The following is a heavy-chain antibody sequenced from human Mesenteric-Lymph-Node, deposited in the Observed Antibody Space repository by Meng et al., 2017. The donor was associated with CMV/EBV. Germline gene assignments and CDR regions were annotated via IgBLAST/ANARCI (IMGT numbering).Heavy chain of an antibody. CDR3: ARDGHIADERPYYYYYGMDV. J-gene: IGHJ6*02. CDR1: GDSVSSNSAA. CDR2: TYYRSKWYN. D-gene: IGHD5-12*01. Sequence: SQTLSLTCAISGDSVSSNSAAWNWIRQSPSRGLEWLGRTYYRSKWYNDYAVSVKSRITINPDTSKNQFSLQLNSVTPEDTAVYYCARDGHIADERPYYYYYGMDVWGQGTTVTVSS. V-gene: IGHV6-1*01.